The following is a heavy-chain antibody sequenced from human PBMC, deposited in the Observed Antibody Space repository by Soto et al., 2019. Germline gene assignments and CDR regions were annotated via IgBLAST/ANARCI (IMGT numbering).Heavy chain of an antibody. D-gene: IGHD3-10*01. Sequence: QVRLVESGGGVVQPGRSLRLSCAASGFTFNIYAMHWVRQAPGKGLEWVAVISHDGNSRYYADSVKGRVTLSRDNSNSMVFVQMSSLGVEDTAVYYCVRSSGVPTPDFAYWGQGTLVTVSS. CDR1: GFTFNIYA. V-gene: IGHV3-30-3*01. CDR3: VRSSGVPTPDFAY. CDR2: ISHDGNSR. J-gene: IGHJ4*02.